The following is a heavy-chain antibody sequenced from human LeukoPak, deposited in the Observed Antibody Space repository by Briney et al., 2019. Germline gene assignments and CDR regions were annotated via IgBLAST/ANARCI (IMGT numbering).Heavy chain of an antibody. CDR3: TRYGSGGFGETYYYYYGMDV. D-gene: IGHD3-10*01. J-gene: IGHJ6*02. CDR1: GGSISSYY. Sequence: PSETLSLTCTVSGGSISSYYWSWIRQPPGKGLEWIGYIYYSGSTNYNPPLKSRVTISVDTSKNQFSLKLSSVTAADTAVYYCTRYGSGGFGETYYYYYGMDVWGQGTTVTVSS. CDR2: IYYSGST. V-gene: IGHV4-59*01.